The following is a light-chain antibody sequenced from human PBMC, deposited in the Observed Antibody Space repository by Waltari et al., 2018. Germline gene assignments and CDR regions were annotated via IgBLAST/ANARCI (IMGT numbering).Light chain of an antibody. CDR1: QSLTNY. Sequence: SCRSSQSLTNYLAWYQQKPGQAPRLLIYDTSNRATGIPARFSGSGFGTDFTLTISSLEAEDFAVYYCQQRRDWPLTFGGGTKVEIK. CDR2: DTS. J-gene: IGKJ4*01. V-gene: IGKV3-11*01. CDR3: QQRRDWPLT.